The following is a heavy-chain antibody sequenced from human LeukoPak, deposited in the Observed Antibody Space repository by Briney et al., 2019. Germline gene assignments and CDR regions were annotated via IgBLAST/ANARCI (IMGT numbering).Heavy chain of an antibody. CDR2: INPNSGGT. CDR1: GYSFILYG. Sequence: ASVKVSCKTSGYSFILYGISWVRQAPGQGLEWMGWINPNSGGTNYAQKFQGRVTMTRDTSISTAYMELSRLRSDDTAVYYCARDLLKGSSWRFDIWGQGTMVTVSS. V-gene: IGHV1-2*02. CDR3: ARDLLKGSSWRFDI. J-gene: IGHJ3*02. D-gene: IGHD6-13*01.